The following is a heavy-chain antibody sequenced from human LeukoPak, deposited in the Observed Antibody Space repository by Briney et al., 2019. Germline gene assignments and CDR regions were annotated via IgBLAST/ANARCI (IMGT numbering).Heavy chain of an antibody. Sequence: PSETLSLTCAVYGGSFSGYYWSWIRQPPGKGLEWIGEINHGGSTNYNPSLKSRVTISVDTSKNQFSLKLSSVTAADTAVYYCARAVLRYFDWSFPFDYWGQGTLVTVSS. CDR1: GGSFSGYY. CDR2: INHGGST. V-gene: IGHV4-34*01. D-gene: IGHD3-9*01. CDR3: ARAVLRYFDWSFPFDY. J-gene: IGHJ4*02.